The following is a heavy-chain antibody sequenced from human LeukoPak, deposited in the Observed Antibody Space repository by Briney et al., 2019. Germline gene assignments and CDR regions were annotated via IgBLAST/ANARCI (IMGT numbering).Heavy chain of an antibody. CDR3: AKTRPLDSSSWSHGDY. CDR1: GFTFSSYA. V-gene: IGHV3-23*01. J-gene: IGHJ4*02. CDR2: ISGSGDST. D-gene: IGHD6-13*01. Sequence: GSLRLSCAASGFTFSSYAMSWVRQAPGKGLEWVSAISGSGDSTYYGDSVKGRFTISRDNSKNTLYLQMNSLRAEDTAVYYCAKTRPLDSSSWSHGDYWGQGTLVTVSS.